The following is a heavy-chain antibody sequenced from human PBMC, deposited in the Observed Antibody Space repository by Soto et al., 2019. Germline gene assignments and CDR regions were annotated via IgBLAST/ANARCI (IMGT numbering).Heavy chain of an antibody. J-gene: IGHJ4*02. V-gene: IGHV4-30-4*02. CDR3: ARAQGSGFLVS. CDR2: IYYSGST. Sequence: PSETLSLTCTVSGGSISSGEYYWSWIRQPPGKGLEWIGYIYYSGSTYYNPSLKSRVTISVDTSKNQFSLKLSSVTAADTAVYYCARAQGSGFLVSWGQGTLVTV. D-gene: IGHD3-10*01. CDR1: GGSISSGEYY.